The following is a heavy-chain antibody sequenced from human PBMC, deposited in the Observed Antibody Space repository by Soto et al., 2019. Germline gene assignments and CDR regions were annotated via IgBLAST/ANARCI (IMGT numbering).Heavy chain of an antibody. CDR1: GFTFSSYA. CDR2: ISGSGGST. D-gene: IGHD3-10*01. V-gene: IGHV3-23*01. Sequence: EVQLLESGGGLVQPGGSLRLCWAASGFTFSSYAMSWVRQAPGKGLEWVSAISGSGGSTYYADSVKGRFTISRDNSKNTLYLQMNSLRAEDTAVYYCANHRWFGEFSNWGQGTLVTVSS. J-gene: IGHJ4*02. CDR3: ANHRWFGEFSN.